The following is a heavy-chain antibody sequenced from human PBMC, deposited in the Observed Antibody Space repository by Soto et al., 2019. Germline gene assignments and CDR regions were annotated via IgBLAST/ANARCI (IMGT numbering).Heavy chain of an antibody. V-gene: IGHV3-30-3*01. CDR3: ARDLGIAVAGTWSRIDYYYYGMDV. CDR1: GFTFSSYA. CDR2: ISYDGSNK. D-gene: IGHD6-19*01. Sequence: GGSLRLSCAASGFTFSSYAMHWVRQAPGKGLEWVAVISYDGSNKYYADSVKGRFTISRDNSKNTLYLQMNSLRAEDTAVYYCARDLGIAVAGTWSRIDYYYYGMDVWGQGTTVTVSS. J-gene: IGHJ6*02.